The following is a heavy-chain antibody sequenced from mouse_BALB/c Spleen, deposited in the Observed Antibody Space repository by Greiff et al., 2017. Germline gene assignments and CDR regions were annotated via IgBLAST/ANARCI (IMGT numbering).Heavy chain of an antibody. Sequence: VKLQESGAELVRPGTSVKVSCKASGYAFTNYLIEWVKQRPGQGLEWIGVINPGSGGTNYNEKFKGKATLTADKSSSTAYMQLSSLTSDDSAVYFCARYGTEMDYWGQGTSVTVSS. J-gene: IGHJ4*01. CDR3: ARYGTEMDY. V-gene: IGHV1-54*01. D-gene: IGHD4-1*01. CDR2: INPGSGGT. CDR1: GYAFTNYL.